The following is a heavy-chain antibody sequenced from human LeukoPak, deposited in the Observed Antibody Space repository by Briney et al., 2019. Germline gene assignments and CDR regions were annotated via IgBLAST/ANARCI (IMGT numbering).Heavy chain of an antibody. CDR1: GFTFSSHG. V-gene: IGHV3-30*18. Sequence: PPGGSLRLSCAASGFTFSSHGMSWVRQAPGKGLEWVAVISYDGSNKYYADSVKGRFTISRDNSKNTLYLQMNSLRAEDTAVYYCAKSSYSSGWYAPLDYWGQGTLVTVSS. CDR2: ISYDGSNK. J-gene: IGHJ4*02. CDR3: AKSSYSSGWYAPLDY. D-gene: IGHD6-19*01.